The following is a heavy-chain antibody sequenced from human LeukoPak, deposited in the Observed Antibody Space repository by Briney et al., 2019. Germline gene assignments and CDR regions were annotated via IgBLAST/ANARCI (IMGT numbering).Heavy chain of an antibody. V-gene: IGHV4-34*01. CDR3: ASSSLRGSDAFDI. CDR2: INHSGST. J-gene: IGHJ3*02. CDR1: GGSFSGYY. D-gene: IGHD3-16*01. Sequence: SETLSLTCAVYGGSFSGYYWSWIRQPPGKGLEWIGEINHSGSTNYNPSLKSRVTISVDTSKNQFSLQLNSVTPEDTAVYYCASSSLRGSDAFDIWGQGTMVTVSS.